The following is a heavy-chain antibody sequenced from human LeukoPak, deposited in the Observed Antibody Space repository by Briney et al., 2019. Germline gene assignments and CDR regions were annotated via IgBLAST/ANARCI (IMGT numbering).Heavy chain of an antibody. CDR3: ASFSCSSTSCYSPYYYYGMDV. CDR2: ISAYNGNT. CDR1: GYTFTSYG. V-gene: IGHV1-18*01. J-gene: IGHJ6*02. Sequence: ASVKVSCKASGYTFTSYGISWVRQAPGQGLEWMGWISAYNGNTNYAQKLQGRVTMTTDTSTSTAYMELRSLRSDDTAVYYCASFSCSSTSCYSPYYYYGMDVWGQGTTVTVSS. D-gene: IGHD2-2*02.